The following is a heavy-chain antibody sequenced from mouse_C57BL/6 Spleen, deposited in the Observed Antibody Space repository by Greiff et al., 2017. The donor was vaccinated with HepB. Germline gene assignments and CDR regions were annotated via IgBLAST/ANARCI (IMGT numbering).Heavy chain of an antibody. CDR2: IHPNSGST. Sequence: VQLQQPGAELVKPGASVTLSCKASGYTFTSYWMHWVKQRPGQGLEWIGMIHPNSGSTKYNEKFKSKATLTVDKSSSTAYMQLSSLTSEDSAVYYCARNTYYYGDDWGQGTTLTVSS. CDR3: ARNTYYYGDD. D-gene: IGHD5-1-1*01. V-gene: IGHV1-64*01. CDR1: GYTFTSYW. J-gene: IGHJ2*01.